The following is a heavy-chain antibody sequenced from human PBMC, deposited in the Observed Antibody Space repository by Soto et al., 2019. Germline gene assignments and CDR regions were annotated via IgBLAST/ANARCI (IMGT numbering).Heavy chain of an antibody. CDR1: GGSISSGGYY. Sequence: PSETLSLTCTVSGGSISSGGYYWSWIRQHPGKGLEWIGYIYYSGSTYYNPSLKSRVTISVDTSKNQFSLKLSSVTAADTAVYYCARVPMDTAMVGLAAAGYWFDPWGQGTLVTVSS. J-gene: IGHJ5*02. CDR2: IYYSGST. CDR3: ARVPMDTAMVGLAAAGYWFDP. V-gene: IGHV4-31*03. D-gene: IGHD5-18*01.